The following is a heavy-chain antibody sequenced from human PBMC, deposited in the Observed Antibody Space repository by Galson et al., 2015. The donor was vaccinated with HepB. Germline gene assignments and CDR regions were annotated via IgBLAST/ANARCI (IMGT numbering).Heavy chain of an antibody. CDR3: ARQYSGYHYDPFDF. CDR1: GYRFTNYW. J-gene: IGHJ4*02. V-gene: IGHV5-51*01. Sequence: QSGAEVKKPGESPRISCKTSGYRFTNYWIGWVRQMPGKGLEWMGIIYPADSDTRYSPSFQGQVTISADKSISTAYLQWSSLKASDTAIYYCARQYSGYHYDPFDFWGQGTLVTVSS. D-gene: IGHD5-12*01. CDR2: IYPADSDT.